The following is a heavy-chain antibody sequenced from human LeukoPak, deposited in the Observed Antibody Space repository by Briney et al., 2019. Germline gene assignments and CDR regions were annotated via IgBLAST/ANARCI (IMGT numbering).Heavy chain of an antibody. D-gene: IGHD3-22*01. J-gene: IGHJ4*02. CDR3: AKRGYYYDSSGDYYFDY. Sequence: PGGSLRLSCAASGFTFSSYAMNWVRQAPGKGLEWVSGLSGTGVMTCYADSVKGRFTISRDNSKNTLYLQMNSLRAEDTAVYYCAKRGYYYDSSGDYYFDYWGQGTLVTVSS. CDR1: GFTFSSYA. CDR2: LSGTGVMT. V-gene: IGHV3-23*01.